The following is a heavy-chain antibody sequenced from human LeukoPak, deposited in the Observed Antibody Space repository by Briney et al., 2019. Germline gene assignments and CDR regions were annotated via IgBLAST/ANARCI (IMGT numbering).Heavy chain of an antibody. CDR2: MYDSGGT. CDR3: ARRYYHDSSGFYYYFDY. Sequence: SETLSLTCTVSGGSISSSDYYWGWIRQPPGKGLEWIVSMYDSGGTSDNPSLTSRVTISADTSKNQFSLKLTSVAAADTAVYYCARRYYHDSSGFYYYFDYWGRGILVTVSS. V-gene: IGHV4-39*01. D-gene: IGHD3-22*01. CDR1: GGSISSSDYY. J-gene: IGHJ4*02.